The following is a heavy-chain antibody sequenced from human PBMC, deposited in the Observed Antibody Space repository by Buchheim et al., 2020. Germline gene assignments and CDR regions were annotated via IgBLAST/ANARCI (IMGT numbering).Heavy chain of an antibody. Sequence: EVQLLESGGGLVQPGGSLRLSCAASGFTFSSYAMSWVRQAPGKGLEWVSAISGSGGSTYYADSVKGRFTISRDNAKNSLYLQMNSLRAEDTAVYYCARDRYYDFWSGWGSFDYWGQGTL. CDR2: ISGSGGST. V-gene: IGHV3-23*01. J-gene: IGHJ4*02. CDR1: GFTFSSYA. D-gene: IGHD3-3*01. CDR3: ARDRYYDFWSGWGSFDY.